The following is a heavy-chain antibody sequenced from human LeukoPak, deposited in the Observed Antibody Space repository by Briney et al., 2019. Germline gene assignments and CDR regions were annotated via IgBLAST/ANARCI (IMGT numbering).Heavy chain of an antibody. V-gene: IGHV3-7*01. J-gene: IGHJ1*01. Sequence: GGSLRLSCVVSGFTFNRCWMNWVRQAPGKGLEWVAHIKPDGRDTYYVDSVKGRFTISRDNAQNSMYLQMNSLRVEDTAVYYCTSWGDTTAEYFQRWGQGTLVTVSS. CDR2: IKPDGRDT. D-gene: IGHD2-21*02. CDR3: TSWGDTTAEYFQR. CDR1: GFTFNRCW.